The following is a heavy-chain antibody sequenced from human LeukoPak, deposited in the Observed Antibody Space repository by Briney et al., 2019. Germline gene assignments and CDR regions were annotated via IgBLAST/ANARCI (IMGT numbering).Heavy chain of an antibody. D-gene: IGHD1-26*01. Sequence: PSETLSLTCAVYGGSFSGYYLSWIRQPPGKGLEWIGEINHSGSTNYNPSLKSRVTISVDTSKNQFSLKLSSVTAADTAVYYCARVVGATWGQGTLVTVSS. CDR1: GGSFSGYY. CDR3: ARVVGAT. J-gene: IGHJ4*02. V-gene: IGHV4-34*01. CDR2: INHSGST.